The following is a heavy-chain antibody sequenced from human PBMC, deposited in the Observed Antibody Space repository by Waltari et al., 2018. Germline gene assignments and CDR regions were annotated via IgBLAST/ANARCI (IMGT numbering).Heavy chain of an antibody. J-gene: IGHJ4*02. D-gene: IGHD2-21*01. CDR1: AASISRRDW. CDR2: IYRDGST. Sequence: QVQLQESGPGLVKPSGTLSRTCAVSAASISRRDWWGRVRRPPGRGLGWLGEIYRDGSTLYNPSLRGRVTISGDQTNNLFSLKVTSMTAADTAVYYCVGQSINVVFDSWGPGTLVTVSS. V-gene: IGHV4-4*02. CDR3: VGQSINVVFDS.